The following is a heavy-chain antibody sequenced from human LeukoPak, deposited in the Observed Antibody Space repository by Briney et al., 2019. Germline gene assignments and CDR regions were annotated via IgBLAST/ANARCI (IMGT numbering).Heavy chain of an antibody. Sequence: GRSLRLSCAASGFTFSSYAMHWVRQAPGKGLEWVAVISYDGSNKHYADSVKGRFTISRDNSKNTLYLQMNSLGAEDTAVYYCAKAKFGPMSGMDVWGQGTTVTVSS. V-gene: IGHV3-30*04. J-gene: IGHJ6*02. D-gene: IGHD3-16*01. CDR2: ISYDGSNK. CDR1: GFTFSSYA. CDR3: AKAKFGPMSGMDV.